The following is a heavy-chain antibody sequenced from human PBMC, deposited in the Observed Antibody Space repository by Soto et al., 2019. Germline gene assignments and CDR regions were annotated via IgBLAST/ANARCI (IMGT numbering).Heavy chain of an antibody. Sequence: EVQLLESGGGLVQPGGSLRLSCAASGFTFSSYAMSWVRQAPGKGLEWVSAISGSGGSTYYADSVKGRFTISRDNSKNTLYLQMNRLRAEDTAVYYCAKEHYYGSGSYYRGFDYWGQGTLVTVSS. V-gene: IGHV3-23*01. CDR3: AKEHYYGSGSYYRGFDY. J-gene: IGHJ4*02. D-gene: IGHD3-10*01. CDR1: GFTFSSYA. CDR2: ISGSGGST.